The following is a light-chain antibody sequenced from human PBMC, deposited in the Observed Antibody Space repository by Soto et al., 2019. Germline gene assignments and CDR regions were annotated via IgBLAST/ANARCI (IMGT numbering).Light chain of an antibody. CDR3: QQYDNLPLT. V-gene: IGKV1-33*01. Sequence: DIPMTQSPSSLSASVGDRVTITCQARQDISSFLSWFQHKPGKAPKLLIFDASNLETGVPSRFSGSGSGSHFTFTISSLQPEDSATYYCQQYDNLPLTCGAGTKVEIK. J-gene: IGKJ4*01. CDR2: DAS. CDR1: QDISSF.